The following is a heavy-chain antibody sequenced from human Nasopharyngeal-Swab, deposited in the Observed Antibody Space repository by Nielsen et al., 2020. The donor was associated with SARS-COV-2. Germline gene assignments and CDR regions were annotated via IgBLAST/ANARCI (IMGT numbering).Heavy chain of an antibody. V-gene: IGHV4-39*01. J-gene: IGHJ4*02. CDR3: ARAGVDTSTGSSGGCFDY. D-gene: IGHD3-9*01. CDR2: IYHSGST. Sequence: SETLSLTCTVSGGSISSSSSYWGWIRQPPGKGLEWIGSIYHSGSTYYTPSLKSRVTISVDTSKNQFSLNLRSVTAADTAVYYCARAGVDTSTGSSGGCFDYWGQGALVTVSS. CDR1: GGSISSSSSY.